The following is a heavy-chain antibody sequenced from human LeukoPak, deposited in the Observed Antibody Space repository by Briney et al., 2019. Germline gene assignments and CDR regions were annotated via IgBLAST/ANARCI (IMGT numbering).Heavy chain of an antibody. Sequence: GGSLRLSCAASGFTFDDYAMHWVRQAPGKGLEWVSGISWNSGSIGYADSVKGRFTISRDNAKNSLYLQMNSLRAEDTALYYCAKDDFDYWGQGTLVTVSS. V-gene: IGHV3-9*01. CDR2: ISWNSGSI. CDR1: GFTFDDYA. CDR3: AKDDFDY. J-gene: IGHJ4*02.